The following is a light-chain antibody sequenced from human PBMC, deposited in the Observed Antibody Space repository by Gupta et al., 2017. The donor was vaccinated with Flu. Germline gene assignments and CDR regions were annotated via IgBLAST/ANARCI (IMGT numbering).Light chain of an antibody. V-gene: IGLV3-10*01. J-gene: IGLJ2*01. CDR3: VPGDRGVNDRV. Sequence: WYQQISGQAPKVVVYESINRASGIPERFSGATSGAAATLIIAGAQVEDEAMYYCVPGDRGVNDRVFGGGTTLAVL. CDR2: ESI.